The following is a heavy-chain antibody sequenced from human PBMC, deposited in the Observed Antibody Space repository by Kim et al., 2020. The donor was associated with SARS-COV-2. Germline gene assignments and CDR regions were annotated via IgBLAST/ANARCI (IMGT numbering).Heavy chain of an antibody. V-gene: IGHV4-34*01. CDR1: GGSCSGYY. CDR2: INHSGST. CDR3: ARGRYSSSWYGARNWFDP. Sequence: SETLSLTCAVYGGSCSGYYWSWIRQPPGKGLEWIGEINHSGSTNYNPSLKSRVTISVDTSKNQFSLKLGSVTAADTAVYYCARGRYSSSWYGARNWFDPWGPGTLVTVSS. D-gene: IGHD6-13*01. J-gene: IGHJ5*02.